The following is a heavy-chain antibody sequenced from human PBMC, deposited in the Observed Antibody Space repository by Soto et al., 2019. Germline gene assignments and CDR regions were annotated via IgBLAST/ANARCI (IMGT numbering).Heavy chain of an antibody. CDR2: ISGSGGST. Sequence: EVQLLESGGGLVQPGGSLRLSCAASGFTFSSYAMSWVRQAPGKGLEWVSAISGSGGSTYYADSVKGRFTISRDNSKNTLYMQMNSLRAEDTAVYYCAKDRRFGELFPHYWGQGTLVTVSS. V-gene: IGHV3-23*01. CDR1: GFTFSSYA. D-gene: IGHD3-10*01. CDR3: AKDRRFGELFPHY. J-gene: IGHJ4*02.